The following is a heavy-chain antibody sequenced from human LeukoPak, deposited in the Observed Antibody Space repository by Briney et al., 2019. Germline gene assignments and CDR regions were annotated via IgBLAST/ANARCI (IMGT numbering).Heavy chain of an antibody. Sequence: GGSLRLSCAASGFTFSSYSMNWVRQAPGKGLEWVSSISSSSSYIFYSDSVKGRFTISRDNAKNSLHLQMNSLRAEDTAVYYCWGGGGGGDYNERYYFDYWGQGTLVTVSS. CDR3: WGGGGGGDYNERYYFDY. J-gene: IGHJ4*02. D-gene: IGHD3-22*01. CDR1: GFTFSSYS. V-gene: IGHV3-21*01. CDR2: ISSSSSYI.